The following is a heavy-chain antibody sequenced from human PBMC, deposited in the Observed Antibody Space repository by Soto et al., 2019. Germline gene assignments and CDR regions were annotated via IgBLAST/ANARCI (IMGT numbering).Heavy chain of an antibody. D-gene: IGHD3-3*01. J-gene: IGHJ6*02. CDR3: AASRWHDFWSGYYSGYYYYGMDV. Sequence: SETLSLTCTVSGGSISSGGYYWSWIRQHPGKGLEWIGYIYYSGSTYYNPSLKSRVTISVDTSKNQFSLKLSSVTAADTAVYYCAASRWHDFWSGYYSGYYYYGMDVWGQGTTVTVS. CDR2: IYYSGST. V-gene: IGHV4-31*03. CDR1: GGSISSGGYY.